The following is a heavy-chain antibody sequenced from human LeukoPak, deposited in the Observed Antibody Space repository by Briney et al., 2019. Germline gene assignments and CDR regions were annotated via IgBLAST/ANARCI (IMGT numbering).Heavy chain of an antibody. J-gene: IGHJ6*03. D-gene: IGHD3-16*01. CDR3: ARAIGDLQSYYYYYYMDV. CDR1: GGSFSGYY. Sequence: SETLSLPCAVYGGSFSGYYWSWIRQPPGKGLEWIGEINHSGSTNYNPSLKSRVTISVDTSKNQFSLKLSSVTAADTAVYYCARAIGDLQSYYYYYYMDVWGKGTTVTVSS. CDR2: INHSGST. V-gene: IGHV4-34*01.